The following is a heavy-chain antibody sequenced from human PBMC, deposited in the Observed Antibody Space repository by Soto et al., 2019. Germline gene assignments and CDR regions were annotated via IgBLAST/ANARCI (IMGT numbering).Heavy chain of an antibody. J-gene: IGHJ4*02. D-gene: IGHD5-12*01. V-gene: IGHV3-23*01. CDR3: AKHSRGDGYNWSPVHY. Sequence: EVQLLESGGGLVQPGGSLRLSCAASGFTFSSYAMTWVRQAPGKGLEWVSAISGSGGSTYYADSVKGRFTISRDNSKNTLYLQMNSLRAEDTAVYYCAKHSRGDGYNWSPVHYWGQGTLVTVSS. CDR2: ISGSGGST. CDR1: GFTFSSYA.